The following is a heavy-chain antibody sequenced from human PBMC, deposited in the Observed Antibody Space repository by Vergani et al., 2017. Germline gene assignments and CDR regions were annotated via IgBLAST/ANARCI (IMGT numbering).Heavy chain of an antibody. V-gene: IGHV3-21*01. D-gene: IGHD1-26*01. J-gene: IGHJ6*03. CDR3: ARAFIVGATNYYYYYMDV. Sequence: EVQLVESGGGLVKPGGSLRLSCAASGFTFSSYSMNCVRQAPGKGLEWVSSISSSSSYIYYADSVKGRFTISRDNAKNSLYLQMNSLRAEDTAVYYCARAFIVGATNYYYYYMDVWGKGTTVTVSS. CDR1: GFTFSSYS. CDR2: ISSSSSYI.